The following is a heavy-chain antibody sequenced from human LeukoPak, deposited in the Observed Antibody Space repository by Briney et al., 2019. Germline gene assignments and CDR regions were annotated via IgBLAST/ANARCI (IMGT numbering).Heavy chain of an antibody. CDR3: ARDRGRVATIDFLFDY. CDR2: TYYRSKWYN. J-gene: IGHJ4*02. V-gene: IGHV6-1*01. D-gene: IGHD5-12*01. Sequence: SQTLSLTCAISGDSVSSNSAAWNWIRQSPSRGLEWLGRTYYRSKWYNDYAVSVKSRITINPDTSKNQFPLQLNSVTPEDTAVYYCARDRGRVATIDFLFDYWGQGTLVTVSS. CDR1: GDSVSSNSAA.